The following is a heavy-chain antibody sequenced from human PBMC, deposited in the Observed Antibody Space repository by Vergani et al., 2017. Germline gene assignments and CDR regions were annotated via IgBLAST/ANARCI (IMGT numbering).Heavy chain of an antibody. CDR3: ARGVSGEVTATPFYDNSFDD. J-gene: IGHJ4*02. Sequence: QVQLVQSGAEVKKPGSSVKVSCKASGGTFSSYAISWVRQAPGQGLEWMGGIIPIFGTANYAQKFQGSVTITADESTSTAYMELSSLRSEDTAVYYCARGVSGEVTATPFYDNSFDDWGQGTLVTVSS. V-gene: IGHV1-69*01. CDR1: GGTFSSYA. CDR2: IIPIFGTA. D-gene: IGHD2-21*02.